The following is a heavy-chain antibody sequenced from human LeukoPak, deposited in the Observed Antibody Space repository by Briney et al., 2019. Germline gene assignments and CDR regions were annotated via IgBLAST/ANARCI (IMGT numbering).Heavy chain of an antibody. J-gene: IGHJ4*02. CDR3: AKAGGYDFWRDDY. Sequence: PGGSLRLSCAAYRFTFSSYAMSWVRQAPGKGLEWVSAISGSGGSTYYADSVKGRFTISRDNSKNTLYLQMNSLRAEDTAVYYCAKAGGYDFWRDDYWGQGTLVTVSS. V-gene: IGHV3-23*01. D-gene: IGHD3-3*01. CDR2: ISGSGGST. CDR1: RFTFSSYA.